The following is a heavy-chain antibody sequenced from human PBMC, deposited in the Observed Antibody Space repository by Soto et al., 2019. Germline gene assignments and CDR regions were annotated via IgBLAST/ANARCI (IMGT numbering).Heavy chain of an antibody. J-gene: IGHJ5*02. CDR3: ARHPPSNKLLQGDWFDP. CDR1: GGSISSSSYY. V-gene: IGHV4-39*01. D-gene: IGHD2-15*01. CDR2: IYYSGST. Sequence: SETLSLTCTVSGGSISSSSYYWGWIRQPPGKGLEWIGSIYYSGSTYYNPSLKSRVTISVDTSKNQFSLKLSSVTAADTAVYYCARHPPSNKLLQGDWFDPWGQGTLVTVSS.